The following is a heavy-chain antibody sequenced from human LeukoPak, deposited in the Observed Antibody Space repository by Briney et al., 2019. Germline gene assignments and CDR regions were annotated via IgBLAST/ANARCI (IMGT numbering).Heavy chain of an antibody. CDR2: IYPGDSDT. J-gene: IGHJ5*02. CDR1: GYSFTSYW. Sequence: NLGESLKISCKGSGYSFTSYWIGWVRQMPGKGLEWMGIIYPGDSDTRYSPSFQGQVTISADKSISTAYLQWSSLKASDTAMYYCAKKAIPMVRGGNPNWFDPWAREPWSPSPQ. D-gene: IGHD3-10*01. V-gene: IGHV5-51*01. CDR3: AKKAIPMVRGGNPNWFDP.